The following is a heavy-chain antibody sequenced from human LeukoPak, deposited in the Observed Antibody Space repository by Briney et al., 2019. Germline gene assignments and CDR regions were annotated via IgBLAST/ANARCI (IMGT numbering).Heavy chain of an antibody. CDR3: AKDGYCSSTSCYFAPSFEDYDYMDV. CDR2: ISWDGGST. Sequence: GGSLRLSCAASGFTFDDYAMHWVRQAPGKGLEWVSLISWDGGSTYYADSVKGRFTISRDNSKNSLYLQMNSLRAEDTALYYCAKDGYCSSTSCYFAPSFEDYDYMDVWGKGTTVTVSS. V-gene: IGHV3-43D*04. J-gene: IGHJ6*03. D-gene: IGHD2-2*01. CDR1: GFTFDDYA.